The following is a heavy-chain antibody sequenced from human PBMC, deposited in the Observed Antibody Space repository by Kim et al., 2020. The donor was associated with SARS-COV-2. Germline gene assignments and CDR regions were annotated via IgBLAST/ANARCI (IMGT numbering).Heavy chain of an antibody. V-gene: IGHV4-34*01. D-gene: IGHD6-19*01. Sequence: SETLSLTCAVYGGSFSGYYWSWIRQPPGKGLEWIGEINHSGSTNYNPSLKSRVTISVDTSKNQFSLKLSSVTAADTAVYYCASVAVAGKVFDYWGQGTLV. CDR2: INHSGST. J-gene: IGHJ4*02. CDR3: ASVAVAGKVFDY. CDR1: GGSFSGYY.